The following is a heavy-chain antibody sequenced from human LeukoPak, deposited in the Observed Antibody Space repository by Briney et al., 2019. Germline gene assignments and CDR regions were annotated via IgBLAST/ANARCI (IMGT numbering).Heavy chain of an antibody. CDR2: ISSSGSTM. CDR3: ARRAAVAGYFDY. CDR1: GFTFSSYE. J-gene: IGHJ4*02. D-gene: IGHD6-19*01. V-gene: IGHV3-48*03. Sequence: GGSLRLSCAASGFTFSSYEMNWVRQAPGKGLECVSYISSSGSTMYYADSVKGRFTISRDNAKNSLYLQMNSLRAEDTAVYYCARRAAVAGYFDYWGQGTLVTVSS.